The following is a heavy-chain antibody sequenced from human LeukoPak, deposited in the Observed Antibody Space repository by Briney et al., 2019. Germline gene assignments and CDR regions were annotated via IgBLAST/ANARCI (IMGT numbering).Heavy chain of an antibody. V-gene: IGHV3-23*01. D-gene: IGHD6-13*01. Sequence: GSLRLSCAASGFIFSNHWMSWLRQAPGKGLEWVSHISGSGISTYYADSVKGRFTFSRDNSKNTLYLQMNSLRAEDTAVYYCAKDRSIAAGDDAFWGQGTMVTVSS. CDR3: AKDRSIAAGDDAF. CDR1: GFIFSNHW. CDR2: ISGSGIST. J-gene: IGHJ3*01.